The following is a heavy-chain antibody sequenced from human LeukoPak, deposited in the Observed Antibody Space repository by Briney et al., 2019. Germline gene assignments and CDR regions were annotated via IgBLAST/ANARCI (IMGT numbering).Heavy chain of an antibody. J-gene: IGHJ4*02. Sequence: GGSLRLSCGASGFTFSSYWMSWVRQAPGKGLEWVADIKQDGGGKNYVASVMGRFTISRDNSRNSLYLQMSSLRAEDTAVYYCARDSSPGYYDYVWGTYPRYWGQGTLVTVSS. CDR2: IKQDGGGK. D-gene: IGHD3-16*02. V-gene: IGHV3-7*05. CDR3: ARDSSPGYYDYVWGTYPRY. CDR1: GFTFSSYW.